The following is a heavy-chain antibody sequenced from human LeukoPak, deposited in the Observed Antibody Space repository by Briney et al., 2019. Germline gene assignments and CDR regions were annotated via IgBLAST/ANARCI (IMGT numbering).Heavy chain of an antibody. J-gene: IGHJ6*03. D-gene: IGHD2-2*01. CDR2: ISSSGSTI. V-gene: IGHV3-11*04. CDR3: ARVGCSSTSCANGGYYYYYMDV. CDR1: GFTFSDYY. Sequence: GGSLRLSRAASGFTFSDYYMRWIRQAPGKGLEWVSYISSSGSTIYYADSVKGRFTISRDNAKNSLYLQMNSLRAEDTAVYYCARVGCSSTSCANGGYYYYYMDVWGKGTTVTVSS.